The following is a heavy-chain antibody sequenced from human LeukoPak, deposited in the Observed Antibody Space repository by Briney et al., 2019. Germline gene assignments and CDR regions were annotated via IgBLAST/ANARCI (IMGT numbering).Heavy chain of an antibody. CDR1: GFTFSRNW. CDR2: INQDGSEN. J-gene: IGHJ2*01. V-gene: IGHV3-7*01. Sequence: GGSLRLSCAASGFTFSRNWMSWVRQAPGKGLEWVANINQDGSENYYVDSVKGRFTISRDNAKNSLYLQMNSLRAEDTAVYYCARDLGRITIFGVVTKNWYFDLWGRGTLVTVSS. CDR3: ARDLGRITIFGVVTKNWYFDL. D-gene: IGHD3-3*01.